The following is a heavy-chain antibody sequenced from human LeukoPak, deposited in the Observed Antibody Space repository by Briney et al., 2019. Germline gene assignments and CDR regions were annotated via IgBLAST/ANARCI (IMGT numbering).Heavy chain of an antibody. J-gene: IGHJ4*02. V-gene: IGHV4-34*01. CDR3: ASSDIGYCSSTNCSIDY. Sequence: PSETLSLTCAVYGGSFSGYYWSWIRQPPGKGLEWIGEINHSGSTNYNPSLKSRVTISVDTSKNQFSLKLSSVTAADTAVYYCASSDIGYCSSTNCSIDYWGQGTLVTVSS. D-gene: IGHD2-2*01. CDR1: GGSFSGYY. CDR2: INHSGST.